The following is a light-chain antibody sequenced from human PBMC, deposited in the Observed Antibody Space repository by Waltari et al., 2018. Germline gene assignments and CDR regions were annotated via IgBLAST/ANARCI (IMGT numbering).Light chain of an antibody. CDR3: QAWDSSTMV. Sequence: SYELTQPPSVSVSPGQTARIPCSGDKLGDEYVSWYQQKPGQSPILVIYQDTKRPSGIPERFSGSISGNTATLTISGTQAMDEADYYCQAWDSSTMVFGGGTKLTVL. V-gene: IGLV3-1*01. J-gene: IGLJ2*01. CDR2: QDT. CDR1: KLGDEY.